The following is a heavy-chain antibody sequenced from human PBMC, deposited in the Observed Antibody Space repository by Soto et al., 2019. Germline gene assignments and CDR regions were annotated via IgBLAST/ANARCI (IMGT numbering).Heavy chain of an antibody. CDR2: INGASGET. J-gene: IGHJ4*02. Sequence: ASVKVACKASGYTFNTYAMHWVRQAPGQRLEWMGWINGASGETKYSQKLQGRVTITRDTSASTAYMELNNLRSEDTAVYYCARVQGYCSTTTCYAELGSLDHWGQETLVTVSS. D-gene: IGHD2-2*01. CDR1: GYTFNTYA. CDR3: ARVQGYCSTTTCYAELGSLDH. V-gene: IGHV1-3*01.